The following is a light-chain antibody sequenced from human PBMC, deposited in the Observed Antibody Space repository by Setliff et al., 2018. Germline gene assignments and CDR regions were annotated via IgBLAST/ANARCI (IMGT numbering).Light chain of an antibody. V-gene: IGLV1-44*01. CDR1: SSNIGTNT. J-gene: IGLJ1*01. Sequence: QSVLAQQPSASGTPGQRVTISCSGSSSNIGTNTVNWYQQLPGTAPKLLIYSNNQRPSGVPDRFSGSESGTSASLAIGGLQSEDEADYYCAAWDDSLNGQVFGTGTKVTVL. CDR3: AAWDDSLNGQV. CDR2: SNN.